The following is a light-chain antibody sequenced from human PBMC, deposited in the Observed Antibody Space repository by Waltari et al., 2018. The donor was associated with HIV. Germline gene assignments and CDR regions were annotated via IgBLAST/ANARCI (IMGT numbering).Light chain of an antibody. Sequence: QAALTQPASVSGSPGQSITISCTGTSSDIGAYEYVSWYRQHPDKAPQLLIYHVFSRPSGVTHRCSGSKSGNTASLTISRLQAEDGAVYACSSYTTTNTMIFGGGTKLTVL. CDR2: HVF. V-gene: IGLV2-14*03. J-gene: IGLJ2*01. CDR1: SSDIGAYEY. CDR3: SSYTTTNTMI.